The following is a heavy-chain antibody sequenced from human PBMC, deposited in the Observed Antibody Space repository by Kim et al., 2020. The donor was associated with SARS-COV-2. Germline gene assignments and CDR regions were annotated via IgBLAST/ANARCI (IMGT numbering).Heavy chain of an antibody. CDR1: GFTFTSYV. V-gene: IGHV3-23*01. CDR2: ISGSGGVA. Sequence: GGSLRLSCAASGFTFTSYVMSWVRQAPGKGLEWVSAISGSGGVAYSADSVKGRFTISRDNSKNMLYLQMNSLRAEDTAVYFCATQYCNSDCYIADFDYWGQGTLVTVSS. D-gene: IGHD2-21*02. CDR3: ATQYCNSDCYIADFDY. J-gene: IGHJ4*02.